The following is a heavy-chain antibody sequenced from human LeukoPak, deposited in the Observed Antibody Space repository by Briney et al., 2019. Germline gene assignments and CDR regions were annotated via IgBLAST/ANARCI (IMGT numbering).Heavy chain of an antibody. CDR1: GYTFTSYG. Sequence: GASVKVSCKASGYTFTSYGISWVRQAPGQGLEWMGWISPYNGNTNYAQKLQGRVTMTADTSTSTAYMDLRSLSSDDTAVYYRVRDGSSSWYAYWGQGTLVTVSS. CDR3: VRDGSSSWYAY. V-gene: IGHV1-18*01. J-gene: IGHJ4*02. CDR2: ISPYNGNT. D-gene: IGHD6-13*01.